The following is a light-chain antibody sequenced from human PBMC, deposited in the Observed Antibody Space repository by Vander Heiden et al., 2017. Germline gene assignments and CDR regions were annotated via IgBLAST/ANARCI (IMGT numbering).Light chain of an antibody. V-gene: IGLV2-23*02. Sequence: QSALTQPASVSGSPGQSITIPCTGTSSDVGSYNLVSWYQQHPGKAPKLMIYEVSKRPSRVSNRFSGSKSGNTASLTISGLQAEDEADYYCCSYASSSTFVAFGGGTKLTVL. J-gene: IGLJ2*01. CDR1: SSDVGSYNL. CDR3: CSYASSSTFVA. CDR2: EVS.